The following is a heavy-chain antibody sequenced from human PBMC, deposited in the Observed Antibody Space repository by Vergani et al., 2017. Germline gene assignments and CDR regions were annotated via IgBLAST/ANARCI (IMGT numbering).Heavy chain of an antibody. J-gene: IGHJ4*02. V-gene: IGHV3-49*04. CDR2: IRSKAYGGTT. D-gene: IGHD3-3*01. Sequence: EVQLVESGGGLVQPGRSLRLSCTTSGFAFGDYAMSWVRQAPGIGLEWVGFIRSKAYGGTTQYAASVKGRFTISRDDSKSIAYLQMNSLKTEDTAVYYCARERNAYYDFWSGYYTQYYFDYWGQGTLVTVSS. CDR1: GFAFGDYA. CDR3: ARERNAYYDFWSGYYTQYYFDY.